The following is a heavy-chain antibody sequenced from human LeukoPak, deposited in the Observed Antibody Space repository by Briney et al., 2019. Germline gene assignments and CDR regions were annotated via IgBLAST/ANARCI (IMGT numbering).Heavy chain of an antibody. Sequence: PGGSLRLSCVASGFTFSSFWMSWVRQAPGKGLEWVAKIIQDGSEKYYVDSVKGRFTISRDNAKNSLYLQMNSLRAEDTAVYYCARDQPGTYTLSSTWGQGTLVTVSS. J-gene: IGHJ5*02. D-gene: IGHD6-19*01. V-gene: IGHV3-7*01. CDR1: GFTFSSFW. CDR2: IIQDGSEK. CDR3: ARDQPGTYTLSST.